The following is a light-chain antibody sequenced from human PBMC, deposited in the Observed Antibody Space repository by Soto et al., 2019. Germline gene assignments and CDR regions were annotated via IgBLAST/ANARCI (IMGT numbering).Light chain of an antibody. V-gene: IGLV1-36*01. CDR3: ATWDDTLNGVV. CDR1: TSNIGNNA. J-gene: IGLJ3*02. Sequence: QSVLTQSPSVSGAPRQRVTITCSGSTSNIGNNAVSWYQQLPGEAPKLLLYYDDLLSSGVSDRFSASKSGTSASLAISGLQSEDEADYYCATWDDTLNGVVFGEGTKLTGL. CDR2: YDD.